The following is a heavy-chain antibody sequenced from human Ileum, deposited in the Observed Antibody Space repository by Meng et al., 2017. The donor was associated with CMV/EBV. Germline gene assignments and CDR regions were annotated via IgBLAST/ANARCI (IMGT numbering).Heavy chain of an antibody. CDR1: GFSSMSSGVG. V-gene: IGHV2-5*01. D-gene: IGHD3-3*01. CDR3: AHTVNYDFWTGLFDY. CDR2: IYWNAEV. J-gene: IGHJ4*02. Sequence: HIIFKASGPTLVKPPQTLTLTCTLSGFSSMSSGVGGGWIRQPPGKALEWLALIYWNAEVRYSPSLKNRLTITQDTSTNQVVLTMTNMDPVDTATYYCAHTVNYDFWTGLFDYWGQGTLVTVSS.